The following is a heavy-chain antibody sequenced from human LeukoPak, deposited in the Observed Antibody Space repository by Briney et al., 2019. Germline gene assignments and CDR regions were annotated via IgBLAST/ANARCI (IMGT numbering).Heavy chain of an antibody. Sequence: QSGGSLRLSCEASGFTLSQYGLHWVRQAPGKGLEWVASIPSEGSGRFHAASVKDRFSISKDDSKHTLYLQMNSLRAEDTALYYCVKSGNTSGSYWYFDLWGRGTLVTVSS. CDR1: GFTLSQYG. CDR2: IPSEGSGR. J-gene: IGHJ2*01. CDR3: VKSGNTSGSYWYFDL. V-gene: IGHV3-30*02. D-gene: IGHD3-10*01.